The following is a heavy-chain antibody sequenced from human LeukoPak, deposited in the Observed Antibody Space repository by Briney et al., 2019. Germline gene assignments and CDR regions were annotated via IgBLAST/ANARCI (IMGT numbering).Heavy chain of an antibody. D-gene: IGHD3-3*01. CDR1: GYTFTSYG. CDR3: ARDNRPYDFWSSPSGTDLDY. J-gene: IGHJ4*02. CDR2: ISAYNGNT. V-gene: IGHV1-18*01. Sequence: ASVKVSCKASGYTFTSYGIRWVRQAPGQGLEWMGWISAYNGNTNYAQKLQGRVTMTTDTSTSTAYMELRSLRSDDTAVYYCARDNRPYDFWSSPSGTDLDYWGQGTLVTVSS.